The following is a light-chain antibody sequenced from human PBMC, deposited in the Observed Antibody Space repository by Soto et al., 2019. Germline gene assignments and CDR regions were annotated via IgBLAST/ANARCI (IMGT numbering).Light chain of an antibody. V-gene: IGKV3-15*01. J-gene: IGKJ1*01. Sequence: EIVMTQSPATLSVSPGERATLSCRASQSVSSNLAWYQQKPGQAPRLLIYGASTRATGIPARFSGSGSGTEFTLTISSLQSEDFAVYYCQQYNNWPQLTFGRGTKVDIX. CDR3: QQYNNWPQLT. CDR2: GAS. CDR1: QSVSSN.